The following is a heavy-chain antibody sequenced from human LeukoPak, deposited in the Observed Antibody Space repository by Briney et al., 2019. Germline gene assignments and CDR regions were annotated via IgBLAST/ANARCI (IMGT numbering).Heavy chain of an antibody. J-gene: IGHJ4*02. D-gene: IGHD1-26*01. V-gene: IGHV4-61*01. CDR1: GGSISSSSYY. Sequence: SETLSLTCTVSGGSISSSSYYWSWIRQPPGKGLEWIGYIYYTGSTSYNPSLKSRVTISVDTSKNQFSLTLSSVTAADMAVYYCARLGGGSYYRHFDYWGQGILVTVSS. CDR2: IYYTGST. CDR3: ARLGGGSYYRHFDY.